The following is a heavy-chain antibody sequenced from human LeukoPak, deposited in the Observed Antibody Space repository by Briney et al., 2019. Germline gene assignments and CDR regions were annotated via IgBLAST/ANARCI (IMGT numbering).Heavy chain of an antibody. CDR2: IYSGGST. J-gene: IGHJ3*02. D-gene: IGHD3-3*02. Sequence: LSCAASGLNVSXXXXSWVXXXXXXXXXXVSFIYSGGSTYYADSVRGRFTISRDKYKNTLFLQMNSLRAGDTAVYYCASPISXXSFDIWGQGTXXXXXX. V-gene: IGHV3-53*01. CDR3: ASPISXXSFDI. CDR1: GLNVSXXX.